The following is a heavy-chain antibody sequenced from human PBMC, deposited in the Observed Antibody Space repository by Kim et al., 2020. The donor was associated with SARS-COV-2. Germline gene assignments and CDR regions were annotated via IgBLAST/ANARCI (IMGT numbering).Heavy chain of an antibody. Sequence: VKGRLTISRDKPKNTLYLQMSSLRAADTAVYYCAKPGYCSTTSCFYYFDYWGQGTLVTVSS. V-gene: IGHV3-23*01. D-gene: IGHD2-2*03. J-gene: IGHJ4*02. CDR3: AKPGYCSTTSCFYYFDY.